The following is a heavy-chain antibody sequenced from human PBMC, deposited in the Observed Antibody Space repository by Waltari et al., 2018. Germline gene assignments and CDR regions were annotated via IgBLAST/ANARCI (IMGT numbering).Heavy chain of an antibody. CDR1: GVSVSGYF. CDR2: IRHTGDT. J-gene: IGHJ4*03. CDR3: ALWESGWRAFRF. V-gene: IGHV4-59*08. D-gene: IGHD6-19*01. Sequence: QVQLQESGPGLVKSSETLYLTCTVSGVSVSGYFWNWIRQAPGKGPEWIGYIRHTGDTKHNPALKSRVTMSVDTSRNDFSLRLSSVTAADTAVYYCALWESGWRAFRFWGQGTLGTVSS.